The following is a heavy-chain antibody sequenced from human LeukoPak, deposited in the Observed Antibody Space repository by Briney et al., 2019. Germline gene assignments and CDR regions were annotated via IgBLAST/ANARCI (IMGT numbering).Heavy chain of an antibody. CDR2: IIPIFGTA. D-gene: IGHD5-24*01. CDR3: AKDGLRDGRRIWDV. J-gene: IGHJ6*04. Sequence: GASVKVSCKASGGTFSSYAISWVRQAPGQGLEWMGGIIPIFGTANYAQKFQGRVTITADKSTSTAYMELSSLRSEDTAVYYCAKDGLRDGRRIWDVWGKGTTVTISS. V-gene: IGHV1-69*06. CDR1: GGTFSSYA.